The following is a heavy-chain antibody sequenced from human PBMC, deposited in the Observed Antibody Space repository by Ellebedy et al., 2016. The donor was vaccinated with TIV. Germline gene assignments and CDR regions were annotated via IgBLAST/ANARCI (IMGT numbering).Heavy chain of an antibody. CDR1: GFTFSSYA. CDR3: ARGVWFDP. J-gene: IGHJ5*02. CDR2: TSGSGGST. V-gene: IGHV3-23*01. Sequence: GESLKISCAASGFTFSSYAMSWVRQAPGKGLEWVSATSGSGGSTYYADSVKGRFTISRDNSKNTLYLQMNSLRADDTAVYYCARGVWFDPWGQGTLVTVSS.